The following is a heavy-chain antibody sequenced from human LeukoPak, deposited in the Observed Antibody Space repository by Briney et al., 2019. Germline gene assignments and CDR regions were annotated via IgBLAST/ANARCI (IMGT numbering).Heavy chain of an antibody. D-gene: IGHD2-21*02. CDR2: ISNGNT. V-gene: IGHV3-23*01. CDR1: GFPFSNHA. Sequence: GGSLRLSCAASGFPFSNHAMSWVRQPPGKGLEWVSAISNGNTYYADSVRGRFTISRDDSKNVVYLQMNSLRDEDTALYYCVREAGYCASVCLKSNWFDPWGQGTLVTVSS. J-gene: IGHJ5*02. CDR3: VREAGYCASVCLKSNWFDP.